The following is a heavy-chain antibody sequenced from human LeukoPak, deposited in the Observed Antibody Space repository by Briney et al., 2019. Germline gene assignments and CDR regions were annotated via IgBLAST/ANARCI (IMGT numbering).Heavy chain of an antibody. CDR1: GYTFTSYY. V-gene: IGHV1-46*01. Sequence: ASVKVSCKASGYTFTSYYMHWVRQAPGQGLEWMGIINPNGGSTTYAQKFQGRDTMTRDMSTSTVYMQLSSLTSEDTAVYFCAREGVGSTDRWGQGTLVTVSS. D-gene: IGHD2-2*01. CDR3: AREGVGSTDR. CDR2: INPNGGST. J-gene: IGHJ5*02.